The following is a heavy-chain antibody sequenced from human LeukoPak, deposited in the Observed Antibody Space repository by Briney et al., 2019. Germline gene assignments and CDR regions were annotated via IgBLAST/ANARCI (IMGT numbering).Heavy chain of an antibody. CDR3: ARDGGDPIDY. CDR1: GFTFSSYA. Sequence: GGSLRLSCAASGFTFSSYAMNWVRQAPGKGLEWVALISYDGSNKNYADSVKGRFTISRDNSKNTLYLQMNSLRTEDTAVYYCARDGGDPIDYWGQGTLVTVSS. CDR2: ISYDGSNK. D-gene: IGHD2-21*02. V-gene: IGHV3-30-3*01. J-gene: IGHJ4*02.